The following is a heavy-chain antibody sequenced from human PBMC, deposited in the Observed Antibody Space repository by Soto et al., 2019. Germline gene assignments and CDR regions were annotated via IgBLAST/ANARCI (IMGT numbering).Heavy chain of an antibody. V-gene: IGHV3-23*01. CDR3: VKDWSGNKCPCMDV. J-gene: IGHJ6*02. D-gene: IGHD3-3*01. CDR2: ISGGTT. CDR1: GFTFSSYA. Sequence: PGGSLRLSCAASGFTFSSYAMSWVRQAPGKGLEWVSAISGGTTYYADSVKGRFTISRDNSKNTLYLQMNSLRAEDTAVYYCVKDWSGNKCPCMDVWGQGTTVTVSS.